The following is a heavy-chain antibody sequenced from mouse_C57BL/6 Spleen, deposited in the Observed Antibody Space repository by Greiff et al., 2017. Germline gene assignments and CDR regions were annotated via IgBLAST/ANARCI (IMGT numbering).Heavy chain of an antibody. CDR2: IDPSDSYT. CDR3: ARRQLRLGFDY. D-gene: IGHD3-2*02. V-gene: IGHV1-69*01. J-gene: IGHJ2*01. Sequence: QVQLQPPGAELVMPGASVKLSCKASGYTFTSYWMHWVKQRPGQGLEWIGEIDPSDSYTNYNQKFKGKSTLTVDKSSSTAYMQLSSLTSEDSAVYYCARRQLRLGFDYWGQGTTLTVSS. CDR1: GYTFTSYW.